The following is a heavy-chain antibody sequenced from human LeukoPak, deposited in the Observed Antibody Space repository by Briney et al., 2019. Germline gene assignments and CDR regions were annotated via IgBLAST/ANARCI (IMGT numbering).Heavy chain of an antibody. CDR3: ARNTRGYSYGYSHDY. D-gene: IGHD5-18*01. Sequence: ASVKVSCKASGYTFTSYGISWVRQAPGQGREWMGWISAYNGNTNNSQKLQGRVTMTTDTSTSTAYMKLRSLRSDDTAVYYCARNTRGYSYGYSHDYWGQGTLVTVSS. V-gene: IGHV1-18*01. J-gene: IGHJ4*02. CDR1: GYTFTSYG. CDR2: ISAYNGNT.